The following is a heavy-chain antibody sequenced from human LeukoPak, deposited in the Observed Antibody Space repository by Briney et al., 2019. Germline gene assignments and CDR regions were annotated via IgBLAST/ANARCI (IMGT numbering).Heavy chain of an antibody. V-gene: IGHV3-23*01. J-gene: IGHJ4*02. Sequence: GGSLRLSCAASGFTFSSYAMSWVRQAPGKRLEWVSAISGSGGSTYYADSVKGRFTISRDNSKNTLYLQMNSLRAEDTAVYYCAKKGGRGSSSWYEHFDYWGQGTLVTVSS. CDR1: GFTFSSYA. CDR3: AKKGGRGSSSWYEHFDY. CDR2: ISGSGGST. D-gene: IGHD6-13*01.